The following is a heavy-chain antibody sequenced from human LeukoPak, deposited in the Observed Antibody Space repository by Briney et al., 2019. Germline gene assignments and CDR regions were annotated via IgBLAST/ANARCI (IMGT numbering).Heavy chain of an antibody. CDR3: TRGYCSGGGCSGFHNWFDP. J-gene: IGHJ5*02. Sequence: GGSLRLSCAASGFTFSNAWMTWVRQAPGKGLEWVGRIKGKTDGGTTDYAAPVKGRFTISRDDSKNTLYLQMNSLKVEDTAVYYCTRGYCSGGGCSGFHNWFDPWGQGALVTVSS. D-gene: IGHD2-15*01. V-gene: IGHV3-15*05. CDR2: IKGKTDGGTT. CDR1: GFTFSNAW.